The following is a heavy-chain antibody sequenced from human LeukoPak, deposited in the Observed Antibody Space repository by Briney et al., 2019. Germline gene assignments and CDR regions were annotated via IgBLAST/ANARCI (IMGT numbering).Heavy chain of an antibody. V-gene: IGHV4-4*07. CDR3: AREGGSSGWRTYYYMDV. CDR2: IYTSGST. D-gene: IGHD6-19*01. CDR1: GGSISSYY. Sequence: PSETLSLTCTVSGGSISSYYWSWIRQPAGKGLEWIGRIYTSGSTNYNPSLKSRVTMSVDTSKNQFSLKLSSVTAADTAVYYCAREGGSSGWRTYYYMDVWGKGTTVTVSS. J-gene: IGHJ6*03.